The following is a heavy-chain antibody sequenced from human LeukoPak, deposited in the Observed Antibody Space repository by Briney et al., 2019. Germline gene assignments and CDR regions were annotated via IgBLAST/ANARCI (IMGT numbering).Heavy chain of an antibody. CDR3: ARVKKLMPEFEF. D-gene: IGHD2-2*01. V-gene: IGHV1-2*02. CDR2: INPNSGAT. CDR1: GYTFIDYY. Sequence: GASVKVSCKSSGYTFIDYYIHWVRQAPGQGLEWMGWINPNSGATKYAQKFQGRASMTRDTSINTAYMDLTNLRSDDTAIFYCARVKKLMPEFEFWGQGTLVTVSS. J-gene: IGHJ4*02.